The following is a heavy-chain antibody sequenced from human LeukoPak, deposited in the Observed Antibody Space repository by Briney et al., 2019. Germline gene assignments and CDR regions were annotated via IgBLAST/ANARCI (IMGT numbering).Heavy chain of an antibody. D-gene: IGHD2-2*01. CDR1: GFTFSSYG. Sequence: GGSLRLSCAASGFTFSSYGMSWVRQAPGKGLEWVSAISGSGGSTYYADSVKGRFTISRDNSKNTLYLQMNSLRAEDTAVYYCAKDHFIVVVPAAMGDWGQGTLVTVSS. CDR2: ISGSGGST. V-gene: IGHV3-23*01. CDR3: AKDHFIVVVPAAMGD. J-gene: IGHJ4*02.